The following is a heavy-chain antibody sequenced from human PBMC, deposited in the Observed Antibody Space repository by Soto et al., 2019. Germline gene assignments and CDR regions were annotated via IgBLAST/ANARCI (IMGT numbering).Heavy chain of an antibody. CDR2: IYWDDDK. Sequence: QITLKESGPTLVKPTQTLTLTCTFSGFSLSTSGVGVGWIRQPPGKALEWLALIYWDDDKRYSQSLKSRLTIQKETSKNQEVLKKTNIKPVTTDKYSCAPTQYYYDSSGYYSRAEYFQHWGQGTLVTVSS. J-gene: IGHJ1*01. D-gene: IGHD3-22*01. V-gene: IGHV2-5*02. CDR1: GFSLSTSGVG. CDR3: APTQYYYDSSGYYSRAEYFQH.